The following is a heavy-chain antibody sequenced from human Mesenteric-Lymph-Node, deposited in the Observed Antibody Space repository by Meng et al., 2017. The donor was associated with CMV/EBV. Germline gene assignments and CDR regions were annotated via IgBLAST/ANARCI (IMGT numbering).Heavy chain of an antibody. D-gene: IGHD5-18*01. Sequence: SETLSLTCAVYGGSFSGYYWSWIRQPPGKGLEWIGEINHSGSTNYNPSLKSRVTISVDTSKNQFSLKLSSVTAADTAVYYCARGTNWYQPWSDFDVWGQGTTVTVSS. V-gene: IGHV4-34*01. CDR3: ARGTNWYQPWSDFDV. CDR2: INHSGST. CDR1: GGSFSGYY. J-gene: IGHJ6*02.